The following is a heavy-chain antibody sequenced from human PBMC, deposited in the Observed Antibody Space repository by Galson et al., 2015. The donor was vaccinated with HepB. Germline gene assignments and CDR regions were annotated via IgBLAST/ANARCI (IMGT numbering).Heavy chain of an antibody. V-gene: IGHV1-8*01. CDR1: GYTFTSYD. CDR2: MNPNSGNT. J-gene: IGHJ4*02. D-gene: IGHD2-15*01. Sequence: SVKVSCKASGYTFTSYDINWVRQATGQGLEWMGWMNPNSGNTGYAQKFQGRVTMTRNTSISTAYMELSSLRSEDTAVYYCARLGRRITLVVVASYIAFWGQGTLVTVSS. CDR3: ARLGRRITLVVVASYIAF.